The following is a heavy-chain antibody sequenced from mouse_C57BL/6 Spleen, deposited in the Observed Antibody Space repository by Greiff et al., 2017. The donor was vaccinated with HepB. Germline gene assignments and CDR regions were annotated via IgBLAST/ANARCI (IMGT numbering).Heavy chain of an antibody. Sequence: QVQLQQPGAELVKPGASVKLSCKASGYTFTSYWMQWVKQRPGQGLEWIGEIDPSDSYTNYNQKFKGKATLTVDTSSSTAYMQLSSLTSDDSAVYYCARGQLLPVYFDYWGQGTTLTVAS. V-gene: IGHV1-50*01. CDR3: ARGQLLPVYFDY. D-gene: IGHD2-12*01. CDR2: IDPSDSYT. J-gene: IGHJ2*01. CDR1: GYTFTSYW.